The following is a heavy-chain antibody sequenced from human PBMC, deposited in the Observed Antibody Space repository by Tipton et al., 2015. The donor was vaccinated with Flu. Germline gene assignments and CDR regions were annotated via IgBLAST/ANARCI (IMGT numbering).Heavy chain of an antibody. Sequence: TLSLTCSVSGDSIGSQYFWGWIRQPPGKGLEWIGNVHRTGSPYYNPSLRSRVTIAVDGPKNQFSLKLTSVTAADTAVYYCARARAPYYSYAMDVWGQGTTVTVSS. J-gene: IGHJ6*02. CDR2: VHRTGSP. CDR3: ARARAPYYSYAMDV. V-gene: IGHV4-38-2*02. CDR1: GDSIGSQYF.